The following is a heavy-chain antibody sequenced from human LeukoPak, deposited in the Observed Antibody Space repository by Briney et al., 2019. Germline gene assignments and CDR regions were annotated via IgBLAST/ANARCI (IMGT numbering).Heavy chain of an antibody. CDR1: GFTFSSYA. CDR2: ISGSGGST. CDR3: AKDLPPIAAPRGYFDY. D-gene: IGHD6-6*01. J-gene: IGHJ4*02. V-gene: IGHV3-23*01. Sequence: PGGSLRLSCAASGFTFSSYAMSWVRQAPGKGLEWVSAISGSGGSTYYADSVKGRFTISRDNSKNTLYLQMNSLRAEDTAVYYCAKDLPPIAAPRGYFDYWGQGTLVAVSS.